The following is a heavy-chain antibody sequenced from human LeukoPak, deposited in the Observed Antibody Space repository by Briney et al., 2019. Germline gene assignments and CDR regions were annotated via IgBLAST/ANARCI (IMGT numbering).Heavy chain of an antibody. CDR3: AKDRAGYSYGMFDS. CDR2: IVNSGGST. J-gene: IGHJ4*02. D-gene: IGHD5-18*01. CDR1: GFTFSNYA. V-gene: IGHV3-23*01. Sequence: GGSLRLSYVASGFTFSNYAMSWVRQAPGKGLEWVSGIVNSGGSTYYADSVRGRLTISRDNSKKTVYLQMSSLRGDDTAIYYCAKDRAGYSYGMFDSWGQGTLVTVSS.